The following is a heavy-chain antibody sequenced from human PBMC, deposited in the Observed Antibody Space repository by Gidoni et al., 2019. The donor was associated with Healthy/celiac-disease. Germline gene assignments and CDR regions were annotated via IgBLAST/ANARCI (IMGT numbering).Heavy chain of an antibody. J-gene: IGHJ4*02. CDR2: IYSGGST. D-gene: IGHD5-18*01. V-gene: IGHV3-66*01. Sequence: EVQLVESGGGLVQPGGSLRLSCAASGLTVSSNYMSWGRQAPGKGLEWVSVIYSGGSTYYADSVKGRFTISRDNSKNTLYLQMNSLRAEDTAVYYCAREEFSGYSYGYPLGYWGQGTLVTVSS. CDR3: AREEFSGYSYGYPLGY. CDR1: GLTVSSNY.